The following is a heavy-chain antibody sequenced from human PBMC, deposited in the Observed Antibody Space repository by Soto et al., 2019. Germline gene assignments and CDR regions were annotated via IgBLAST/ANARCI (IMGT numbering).Heavy chain of an antibody. CDR3: ARDRVGATTMGAKFD. CDR2: ISSDGNTE. CDR1: GFTFSTYS. Sequence: QVQLVESGGGVVQPGRSLRLSCAASGFTFSTYSMHWVRQAPGKGLEWVAVISSDGNTENYADSVKGRFTISRDNSKKTLYLQMNSLRVEDTAVYYCARDRVGATTMGAKFDWGLGTLVTVSS. D-gene: IGHD1-26*01. J-gene: IGHJ4*02. V-gene: IGHV3-30-3*01.